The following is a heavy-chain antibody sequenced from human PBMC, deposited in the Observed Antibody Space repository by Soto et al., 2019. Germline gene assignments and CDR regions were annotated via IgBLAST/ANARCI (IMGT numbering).Heavy chain of an antibody. CDR2: IYYSGST. D-gene: IGHD2-15*01. CDR3: ARDRKGYCSGGSCYSQVRFDP. CDR1: GGSISSGGYY. V-gene: IGHV4-31*03. J-gene: IGHJ5*02. Sequence: SETLSLTCTVPGGSISSGGYYWSWIRQHPGKGLEWIGYIYYSGSTYYNPSLKSRVTISVDTSKNQFSLKLSSVTAADTAVCYCARDRKGYCSGGSCYSQVRFDPWGQGTLVTVSS.